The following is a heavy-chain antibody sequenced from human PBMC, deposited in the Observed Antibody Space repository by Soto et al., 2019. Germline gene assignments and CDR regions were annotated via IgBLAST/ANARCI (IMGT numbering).Heavy chain of an antibody. CDR1: GYTFNSYN. D-gene: IGHD2-15*01. CDR3: AIEFVTRRVFEE. CDR2: ISTYNGNT. J-gene: IGHJ4*02. V-gene: IGHV1-18*04. Sequence: QVQLVQSGAEVKKPGASVKVSCKASGYTFNSYNIDWVRQAPGQGLEWMGWISTYNGNTYYAQKLQGRVTMTTDTSTNTAYMELRSLRSDDTAVYFFAIEFVTRRVFEEWGQGTLVTVSS.